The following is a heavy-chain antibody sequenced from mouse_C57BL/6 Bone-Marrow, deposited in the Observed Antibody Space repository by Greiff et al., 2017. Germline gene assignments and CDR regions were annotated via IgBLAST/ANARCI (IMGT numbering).Heavy chain of an antibody. J-gene: IGHJ2*01. CDR3: SYYGSSWDYFDY. V-gene: IGHV1-82*01. Sequence: VKLQESGPELVKPGASVKISCKASGYAFSSSWMNWVKQRPGKGLEWIGRIYPGDGDTNYNGKFKGKATLTADKSSSTAYMQLSSLTSEDSAVYVCSYYGSSWDYFDYWGQGTTLTVSS. CDR2: IYPGDGDT. D-gene: IGHD1-1*01. CDR1: GYAFSSSW.